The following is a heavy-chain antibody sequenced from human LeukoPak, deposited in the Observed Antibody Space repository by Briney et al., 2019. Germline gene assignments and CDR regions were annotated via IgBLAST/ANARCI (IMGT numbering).Heavy chain of an antibody. J-gene: IGHJ4*02. CDR2: IIPIFGTA. V-gene: IGHV1-69*13. Sequence: GASVKVSCKASGGTFSSYAISWVRQAPGQGLEWMGGIIPIFGTANYAQKFQGRVTITADESTSTAYMELSSLRSKDTAVYYCARDLRADERLFGYWGQGTLVTVSS. CDR1: GGTFSSYA. D-gene: IGHD3-3*01. CDR3: ARDLRADERLFGY.